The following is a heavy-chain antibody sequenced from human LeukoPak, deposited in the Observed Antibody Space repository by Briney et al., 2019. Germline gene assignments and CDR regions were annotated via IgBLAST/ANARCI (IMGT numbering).Heavy chain of an antibody. Sequence: GGSLRLSCAASGFTFRSYWMSWVRQAPGKGLEWVANIKLDGSETNYGDSVKGRFTVSRDNAKNSLFLQMDSLRAEDTAVYYCARGYSYVFYWGQGTLVSVSS. CDR2: IKLDGSET. V-gene: IGHV3-7*04. J-gene: IGHJ4*02. CDR3: ARGYSYVFY. CDR1: GFTFRSYW. D-gene: IGHD5-18*01.